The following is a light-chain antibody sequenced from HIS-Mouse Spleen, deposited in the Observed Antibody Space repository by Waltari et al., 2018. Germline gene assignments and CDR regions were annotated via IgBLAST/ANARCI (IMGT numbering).Light chain of an antibody. CDR2: EDS. CDR1: AFPKQS. Sequence: SYELPQPPSVSVSPGQTARITCSGAAFPKQSAYLYQQKSGQAPVLVIYEDSKRPSGIPERFSGSSSGTMATLTISGAQVEDEADYYCYSTDSSGNHRVFGGGTKLTVL. J-gene: IGLJ2*01. CDR3: YSTDSSGNHRV. V-gene: IGLV3-10*01.